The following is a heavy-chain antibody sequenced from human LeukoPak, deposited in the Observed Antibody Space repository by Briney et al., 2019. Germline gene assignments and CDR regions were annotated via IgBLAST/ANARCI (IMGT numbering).Heavy chain of an antibody. CDR1: GYTFTSYG. CDR3: ATDNPPYCNGGSCYFD. Sequence: ASVKVSCKAFGYTFTSYGISWVRQAPGQGLEWMGWINPGTGGTNYAQKFQGRVNMTRDTSISTAYMDLSRLTSDDTAIYYCATDNPPYCNGGSCYFDWGQGTLVTVSS. D-gene: IGHD2-15*01. V-gene: IGHV1-2*02. CDR2: INPGTGGT. J-gene: IGHJ4*02.